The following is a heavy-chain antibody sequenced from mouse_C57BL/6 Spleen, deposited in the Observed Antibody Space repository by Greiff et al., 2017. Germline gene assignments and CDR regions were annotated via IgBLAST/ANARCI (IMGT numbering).Heavy chain of an antibody. J-gene: IGHJ2*01. V-gene: IGHV1-66*01. Sequence: QVQLQQSGPELVKPGASVKISCKASGYSFTSYYIHWVKQRPGQGLEWIGWIYPGSGNTKYNEKFKGKATLTADTSSSTAYMQLSSLTSEDSAVYYCARFYDYDDPPFDYWGQGTTLTVSS. D-gene: IGHD2-4*01. CDR2: IYPGSGNT. CDR3: ARFYDYDDPPFDY. CDR1: GYSFTSYY.